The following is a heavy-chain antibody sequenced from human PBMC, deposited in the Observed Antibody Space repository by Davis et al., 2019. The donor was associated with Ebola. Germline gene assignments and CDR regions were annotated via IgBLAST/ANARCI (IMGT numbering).Heavy chain of an antibody. CDR2: ISSTSSYI. Sequence: GESLKISCAASGFTFSSYNMNWVRQAPGKGLEWVSSISSTSSYIYYTDSLKGRFTISRDNAQNSLYLQMNSLRAEDTAVYHCARARGYFGSGILGYWGQGTLVTVSS. V-gene: IGHV3-21*01. CDR1: GFTFSSYN. J-gene: IGHJ4*02. CDR3: ARARGYFGSGILGY. D-gene: IGHD3-10*01.